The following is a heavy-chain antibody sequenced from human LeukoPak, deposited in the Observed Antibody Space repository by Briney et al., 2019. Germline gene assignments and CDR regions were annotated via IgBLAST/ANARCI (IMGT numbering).Heavy chain of an antibody. CDR2: IYYSGST. Sequence: TSETLSLTCTVSGGSISSSSYSWGWIRQPPGKGLEWIGSIYYSGSTYYNPSLKSRVTISVDTSKNQFSLKLSSVTAADTAVYYCARGTYDSSGYDYWGQGTLVTVSS. J-gene: IGHJ4*02. CDR1: GGSISSSSYS. V-gene: IGHV4-39*01. CDR3: ARGTYDSSGYDY. D-gene: IGHD3-22*01.